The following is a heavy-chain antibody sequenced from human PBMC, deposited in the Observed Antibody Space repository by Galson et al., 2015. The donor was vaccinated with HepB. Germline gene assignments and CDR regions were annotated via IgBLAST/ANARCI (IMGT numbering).Heavy chain of an antibody. D-gene: IGHD4-17*01. CDR1: GFTFSSYA. CDR2: ISGSGGST. J-gene: IGHJ4*02. V-gene: IGHV3-23*01. CDR3: AKGGRGSTVTNGY. Sequence: SLRLSCAASGFTFSSYAMSWVRQAPGKGLEWVSAISGSGGSTYYADSVKGRFTISRDNSKNTLYLQMNSLRAEDTAVYYCAKGGRGSTVTNGYWGQGTLVSVSS.